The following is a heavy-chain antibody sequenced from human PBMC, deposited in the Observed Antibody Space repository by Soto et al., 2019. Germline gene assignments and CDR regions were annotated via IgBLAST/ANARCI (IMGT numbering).Heavy chain of an antibody. CDR1: GYTFTSYG. J-gene: IGHJ4*02. CDR3: ARRSRSSCLVY. D-gene: IGHD6-13*01. Sequence: QVQLVQSGAEVKKPGASVKVSCKASGYTFTSYGISWVRQAPGQGLEWMGWISAYNGNTNYAQKLQGRDTMTTDTSPSTAYLELRTLRSDGPAVYSCARRSRSSCLVYWGQGTLVPVSS. V-gene: IGHV1-18*01. CDR2: ISAYNGNT.